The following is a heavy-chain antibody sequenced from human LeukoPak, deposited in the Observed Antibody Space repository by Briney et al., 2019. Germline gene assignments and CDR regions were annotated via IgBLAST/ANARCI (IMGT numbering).Heavy chain of an antibody. CDR1: GYTFTGYY. J-gene: IGHJ5*02. CDR3: ARVRYFDWLPPFDP. CDR2: INPNSGGT. V-gene: IGHV1-2*02. Sequence: ASVKVSCKASGYTFTGYYMHWMRQAPGQGLEWMGWINPNSGGTNYAQKFQGRVTMTRDTSISTAYMELSRLRSDNTAVYYCARVRYFDWLPPFDPWGQGTLVTVSS. D-gene: IGHD3-9*01.